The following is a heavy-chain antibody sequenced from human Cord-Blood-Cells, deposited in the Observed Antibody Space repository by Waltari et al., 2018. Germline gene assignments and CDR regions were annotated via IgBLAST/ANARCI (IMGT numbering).Heavy chain of an antibody. J-gene: IGHJ6*02. V-gene: IGHV3-53*01. Sequence: EVQLVESGGGLIQPGGSLRLSCAASGFTVSSHSMSWVRQAPGKGLEWVSVIYSGGSTYYADSVKGRFTISRDNSKNTLYLQMNSLRAEDTAVYYCATGPVGYYYYGMDVWGQGTTVTVSS. CDR1: GFTVSSHS. CDR3: ATGPVGYYYYGMDV. CDR2: IYSGGST.